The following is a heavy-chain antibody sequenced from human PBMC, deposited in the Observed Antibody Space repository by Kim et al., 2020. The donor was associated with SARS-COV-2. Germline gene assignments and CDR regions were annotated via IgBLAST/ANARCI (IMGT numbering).Heavy chain of an antibody. D-gene: IGHD6-13*01. J-gene: IGHJ6*02. CDR3: ASGPVAAAAYYYYGMYV. CDR2: INSDGSST. V-gene: IGHV3-74*01. Sequence: GGSLRLSCAASGFTFSSYWMHWVRQAPGKGLVWVSRINSDGSSTSYADSVKGRFTISRDNAKNTLYLQMNSLRAEDTAVYYCASGPVAAAAYYYYGMYVWRQGTTVTVPS. CDR1: GFTFSSYW.